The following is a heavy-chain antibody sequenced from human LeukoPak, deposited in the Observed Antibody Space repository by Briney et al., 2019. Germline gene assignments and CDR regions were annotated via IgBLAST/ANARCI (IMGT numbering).Heavy chain of an antibody. CDR3: AKYLYPTTPYFDC. Sequence: GGSLRLSCAASGFTFSSYGMHWVRQAPGKGLEWVAFIRYDGSNKCYADSVKGRFTISRDNSKNTLYLQMNSLRAEDTAVYYCAKYLYPTTPYFDCWGQGTLVTVSS. D-gene: IGHD4-11*01. J-gene: IGHJ4*02. CDR2: IRYDGSNK. CDR1: GFTFSSYG. V-gene: IGHV3-30*02.